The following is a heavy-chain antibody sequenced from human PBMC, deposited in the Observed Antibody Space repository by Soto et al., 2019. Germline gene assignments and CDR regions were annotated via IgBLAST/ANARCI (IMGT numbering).Heavy chain of an antibody. CDR3: AKAGEGITMVRGVIIRSTSESYYYYGMDV. V-gene: IGHV3-30*02. J-gene: IGHJ6*02. Sequence: GGSLRLSCAASGFTFSSYGMHWVRQAPGKGLEWVAVIWYDGSNKYYADSAKGRFTISRDNSKNTLYLQMNSLRAEDTAVYYCAKAGEGITMVRGVIIRSTSESYYYYGMDVWGQGTTVTVSS. CDR2: IWYDGSNK. CDR1: GFTFSSYG. D-gene: IGHD3-10*01.